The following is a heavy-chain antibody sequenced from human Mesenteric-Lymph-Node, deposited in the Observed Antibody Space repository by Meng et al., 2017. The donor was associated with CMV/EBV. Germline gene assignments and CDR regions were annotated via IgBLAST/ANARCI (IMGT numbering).Heavy chain of an antibody. J-gene: IGHJ5*02. CDR2: IKQDGSEK. Sequence: GESLKISCAASGFTFSDSCLNWVRQAPGKGLEWVANIKQDGSEKFYVDSVKGRFTISRDNAKNSLYLQMDSLRADDTAVYYCAKGGPMTTITTRFDPWGPGTLVTVSS. CDR1: GFTFSDSC. V-gene: IGHV3-7*03. D-gene: IGHD4-11*01. CDR3: AKGGPMTTITTRFDP.